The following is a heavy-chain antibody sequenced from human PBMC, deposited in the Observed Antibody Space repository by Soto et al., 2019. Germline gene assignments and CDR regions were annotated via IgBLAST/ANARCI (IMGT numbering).Heavy chain of an antibody. V-gene: IGHV1-8*01. Sequence: ASVKVSCKASGYTFTSYDINWVRQATGQGLEWMGWMNPNSGNTGYAQKFQGRVTMTRSTSISTAYMELSSLRSEDTAVYYCARGVPLGYSSSSYWFDPWGQGTLVTVSS. CDR3: ARGVPLGYSSSSYWFDP. CDR1: GYTFTSYD. CDR2: MNPNSGNT. J-gene: IGHJ5*02. D-gene: IGHD6-6*01.